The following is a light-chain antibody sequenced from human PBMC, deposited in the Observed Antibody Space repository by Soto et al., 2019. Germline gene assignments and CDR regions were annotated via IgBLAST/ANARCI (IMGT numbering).Light chain of an antibody. J-gene: IGKJ3*01. CDR2: GAS. CDR1: QSVSSSY. CDR3: QQYGSSLFT. V-gene: IGKV3-20*01. Sequence: DIELTQSPCTLSLSPGERATLSCRASQSVSSSYLAWYQQKPGQAPRLLIYGASSRATGIPDRFSGSGSGTDFTLTISRLEPEDFAAYFCQQYGSSLFTFGPGTKVDIK.